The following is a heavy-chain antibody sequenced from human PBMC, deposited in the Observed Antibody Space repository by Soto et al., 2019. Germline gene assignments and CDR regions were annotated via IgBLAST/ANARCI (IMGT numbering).Heavy chain of an antibody. V-gene: IGHV4-34*01. D-gene: IGHD2-15*01. J-gene: IGHJ6*02. CDR2: INHSGST. Sequence: SETLSLTCAVYGGSFSGYYWSWIRQPPGKGLEWIGEINHSGSTNYNPSLKSRVTISVDTSKNQFSLKLSSVTAADTAVYYCARGRVVVVALFYYGMDVWGQGTTVTVSS. CDR3: ARGRVVVVALFYYGMDV. CDR1: GGSFSGYY.